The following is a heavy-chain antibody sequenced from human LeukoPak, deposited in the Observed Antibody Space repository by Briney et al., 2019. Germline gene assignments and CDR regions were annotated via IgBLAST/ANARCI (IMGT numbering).Heavy chain of an antibody. Sequence: PGGSLRLSCAASGFTFSSYSMNWVRQAPGKGLEWVSSISSSSYIYYADSVKGRFTISRDNAKNSLYLQMNSLRAEDTAVYYCARALYEPDAFDIWGQGTMVTVSS. D-gene: IGHD3-16*01. J-gene: IGHJ3*02. CDR3: ARALYEPDAFDI. V-gene: IGHV3-21*01. CDR2: ISSSSYI. CDR1: GFTFSSYS.